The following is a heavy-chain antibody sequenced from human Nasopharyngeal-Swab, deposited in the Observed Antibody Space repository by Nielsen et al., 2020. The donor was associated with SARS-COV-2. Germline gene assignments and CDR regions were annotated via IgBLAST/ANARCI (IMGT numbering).Heavy chain of an antibody. CDR2: IRQDGGEK. V-gene: IGHV3-7*04. Sequence: GESLKISCAASGFTFSGYWLSWVRQAPGKGLEWVANIRQDGGEKSYGDSVKGRFTISRDNAKNSVSLQMNSLRGEDTAVYYCAREGVGGFDVWGQGTMVTVSS. CDR3: AREGVGGFDV. D-gene: IGHD2-15*01. CDR1: GFTFSGYW. J-gene: IGHJ3*01.